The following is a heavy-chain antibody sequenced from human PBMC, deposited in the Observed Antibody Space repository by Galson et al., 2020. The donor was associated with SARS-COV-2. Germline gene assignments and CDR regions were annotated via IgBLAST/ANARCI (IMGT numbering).Heavy chain of an antibody. V-gene: IGHV4-59*01. J-gene: IGHJ4*02. CDR1: GDSMSGYY. D-gene: IGHD5-12*01. Sequence: ASETLSLTCTVSGDSMSGYYWSWIRQPPGKGLEWIGYIHYRGSTNYNPPLKSRVTMSIDTSKNQFSLKLSSVTAADTAEYFCARLCLSCAEYNFDYWGQGTPATVSS. CDR2: IHYRGST. CDR3: ARLCLSCAEYNFDY.